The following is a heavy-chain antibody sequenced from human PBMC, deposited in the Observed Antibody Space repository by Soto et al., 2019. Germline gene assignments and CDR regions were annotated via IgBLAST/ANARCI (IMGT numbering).Heavy chain of an antibody. CDR3: ASDLGYGWFDP. V-gene: IGHV4-59*01. J-gene: IGHJ5*02. Sequence: SETLSLTCTVSGGSISSYYWSWIRQPPGKGLEWIGYIYYSGSTNYNPSLKSRVTISVDTSKNQFSLKLSSVTAADTAVYYCASDLGYGWFDPWGQGTLVTVSS. CDR2: IYYSGST. D-gene: IGHD5-12*01. CDR1: GGSISSYY.